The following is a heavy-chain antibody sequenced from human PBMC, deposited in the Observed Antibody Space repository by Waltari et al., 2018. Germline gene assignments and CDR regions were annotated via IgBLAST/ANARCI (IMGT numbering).Heavy chain of an antibody. J-gene: IGHJ5*02. CDR3: ARRSSGSYPGDGWFDP. Sequence: QVQLQQWGAGLLKPSETLSLTCAVYGGSFSGYYWSWIRQPPGKGLEWIGESNHSGSTNYNPSLKSRVTITRDTSASTAYMELGSLRSEDTAVYYCARRSSGSYPGDGWFDPWGQGTLVTVSS. V-gene: IGHV4-34*01. CDR1: GGSFSGYY. CDR2: SNHSGST. D-gene: IGHD1-26*01.